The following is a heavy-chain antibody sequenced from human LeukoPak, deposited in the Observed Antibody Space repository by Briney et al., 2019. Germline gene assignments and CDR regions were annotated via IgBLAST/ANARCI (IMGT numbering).Heavy chain of an antibody. CDR3: ARGINSVDY. CDR2: INWNVGST. J-gene: IGHJ4*02. V-gene: IGHV3-20*04. CDR1: GFTFDDYG. D-gene: IGHD4-23*01. Sequence: GESLRLSCAASGFTFDDYGMTWVRQAPGKGLEWVSGINWNVGSTGYADSVKGRFTISRDNAKNSLSLQMNSLRAEDTALYYCARGINSVDYWGQGILVTVSS.